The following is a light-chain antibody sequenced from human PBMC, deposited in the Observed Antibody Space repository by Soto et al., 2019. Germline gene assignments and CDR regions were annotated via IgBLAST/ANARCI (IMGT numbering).Light chain of an antibody. CDR1: QGINNY. J-gene: IGKJ5*01. CDR3: QQLDSYPLT. CDR2: GAS. V-gene: IGKV1-9*01. Sequence: DLQLTQSPSFLSASVGDRVTITCRASQGINNYLAWYQQKSGKVPKLLMYGASTLQSGAPSRFSGSGYGTEFTLTISSLQPEDFATYYCQQLDSYPLTFGQGTRLDIK.